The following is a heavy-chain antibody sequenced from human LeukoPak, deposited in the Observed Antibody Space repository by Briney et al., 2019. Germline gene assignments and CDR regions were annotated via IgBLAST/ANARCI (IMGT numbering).Heavy chain of an antibody. D-gene: IGHD6-13*01. V-gene: IGHV4-38-2*01. Sequence: LETLSLTCAVSGYSISSGYYWGWIRQPPGKGLEWIGSIYHSGSTYYNPSLKSRVTISVDTSKNQFSLKLSSVTAADTAVYYCARTYSSSWYQSSDWFDPWGQGTLVTVSS. CDR1: GYSISSGYY. CDR2: IYHSGST. J-gene: IGHJ5*02. CDR3: ARTYSSSWYQSSDWFDP.